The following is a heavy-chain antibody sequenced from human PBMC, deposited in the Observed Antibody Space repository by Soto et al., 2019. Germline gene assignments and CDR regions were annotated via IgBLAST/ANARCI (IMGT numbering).Heavy chain of an antibody. CDR2: MNPDSANT. Sequence: QVQLVQSGAEVKQPGASVKVSCRTSGYTFSNYDISWVRQATGQGLEWMGWMNPDSANTGYAQKFQDRVTMTRDTTITTAYMELNSLPSEDTAIYDCARAIRAQQLSDYWGQGSLVFVAS. CDR1: GYTFSNYD. J-gene: IGHJ4*02. D-gene: IGHD1-1*01. V-gene: IGHV1-8*01. CDR3: ARAIRAQQLSDY.